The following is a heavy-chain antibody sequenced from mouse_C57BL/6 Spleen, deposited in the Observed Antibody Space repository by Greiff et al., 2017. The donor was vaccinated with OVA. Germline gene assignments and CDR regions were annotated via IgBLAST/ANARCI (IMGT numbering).Heavy chain of an antibody. CDR3: TRGYDGSGLDY. Sequence: EVMLVESGEGLVKPGGSLKLSCAASGFTFSSYAMSWVRQTPEKRLEWVAYISSGGGYIYYADTVKGRFTISRDNARNTLYLQMSSLKSEDTAVYYCTRGYDGSGLDYWGQGTSVTVSS. J-gene: IGHJ4*01. CDR1: GFTFSSYA. D-gene: IGHD1-1*01. CDR2: ISSGGGYI. V-gene: IGHV5-9-1*02.